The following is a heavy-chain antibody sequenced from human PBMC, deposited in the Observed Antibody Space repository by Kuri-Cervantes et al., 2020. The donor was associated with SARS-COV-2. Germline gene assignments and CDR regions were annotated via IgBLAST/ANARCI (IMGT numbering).Heavy chain of an antibody. CDR3: AREARNIVWDYYYGMDV. CDR1: GFTFSSYG. CDR2: ISYDGSNK. J-gene: IGHJ6*02. V-gene: IGHV3-30*03. Sequence: GESLKISCAASGFTFSSYGMHWVRQALGKGLEWVAVISYDGSNKYYADSVKGRFTISRDNSKNTLYLQMNSLRAEDTAVYYCAREARNIVWDYYYGMDVRGQGTTVTVSS. D-gene: IGHD5-12*01.